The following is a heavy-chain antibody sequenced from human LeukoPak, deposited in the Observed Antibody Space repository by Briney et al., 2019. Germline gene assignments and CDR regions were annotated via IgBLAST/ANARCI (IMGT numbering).Heavy chain of an antibody. D-gene: IGHD4-17*01. V-gene: IGHV3-30-3*01. CDR2: ISYDGSNK. CDR3: ARGAVTTAVHWHFSL. Sequence: GGSLRLSCAASGFTFSSYAMHWVRQAPGKGLEWVAVISYDGSNKYYADSVKGRFTISRDNSKNTLYLQMNSLRAEDTAVYYCARGAVTTAVHWHFSLWGCGTLVTVSS. CDR1: GFTFSSYA. J-gene: IGHJ2*01.